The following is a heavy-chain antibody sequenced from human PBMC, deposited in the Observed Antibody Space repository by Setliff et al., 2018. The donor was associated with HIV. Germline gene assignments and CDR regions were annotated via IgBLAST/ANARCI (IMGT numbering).Heavy chain of an antibody. J-gene: IGHJ6*04. CDR2: IIPIFGTT. Sequence: FNNHGITWVRQAPGQGLECMGGIIPIFGTTNYAQKFQGRVTITADASTSTSFMELSGLRSDDTAVYYCARGNYYDSSVWVGPDVWGKGTTVTVSS. V-gene: IGHV1-69*01. CDR1: FNNHG. D-gene: IGHD3-22*01. CDR3: ARGNYYDSSVWVGPDV.